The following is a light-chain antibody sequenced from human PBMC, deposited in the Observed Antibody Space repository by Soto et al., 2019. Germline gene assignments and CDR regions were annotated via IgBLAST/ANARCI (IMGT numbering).Light chain of an antibody. J-gene: IGKJ4*01. Sequence: EIVLTQSPGTLSLSLGERATLSCRASLSVSSGRLAWYQXXXXQAPRLLIYGASNRATGISDRXXXXXXXXXXTXTISRLEPEDFAVYYCQQYDSSLFFGGGTKVEIK. CDR3: QQYDSSLF. CDR1: LSVSSGR. CDR2: GAS. V-gene: IGKV3-20*01.